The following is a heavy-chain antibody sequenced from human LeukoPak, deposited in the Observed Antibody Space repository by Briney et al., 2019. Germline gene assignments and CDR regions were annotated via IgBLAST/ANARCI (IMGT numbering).Heavy chain of an antibody. CDR2: IIPIFGTA. Sequence: SVKVSCKASGGTFSNYAISWVRQAPGQGLEWMGGIIPIFGTANYAQKFQGRVTITTDESTSTAYMELSSLRSEDTAVYYCARGSEVRGVIMDYWGQGTLVTVSS. CDR3: ARGSEVRGVIMDY. CDR1: GGTFSNYA. D-gene: IGHD3-10*01. V-gene: IGHV1-69*05. J-gene: IGHJ4*02.